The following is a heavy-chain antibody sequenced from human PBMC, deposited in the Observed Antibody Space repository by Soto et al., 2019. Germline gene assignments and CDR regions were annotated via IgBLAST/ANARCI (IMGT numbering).Heavy chain of an antibody. J-gene: IGHJ5*02. D-gene: IGHD3-9*01. V-gene: IGHV1-3*01. CDR2: INAGNGNT. CDR1: GYTFTSYA. CDR3: ARGGRYFDWLPPVDP. Sequence: ASVKVSCKASGYTFTSYAMHWVRQAPGQRLEWMGWINAGNGNTKYSQKFQGRVTITRDTSASTAYMELSSLRSEDTAVYYCARGGRYFDWLPPVDPWGQGTLVTVSS.